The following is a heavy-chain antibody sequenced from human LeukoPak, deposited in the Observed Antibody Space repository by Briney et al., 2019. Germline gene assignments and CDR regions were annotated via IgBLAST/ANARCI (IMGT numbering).Heavy chain of an antibody. CDR1: GYTFTSYD. D-gene: IGHD3-22*01. CDR3: ARVDRSSGYYYYFDY. CDR2: IIPIFGTA. Sequence: SVKVSCKASGYTFTSYDINWVRQATGQGLEWMGGIIPIFGTANYAQKFQGRVTITADESTSTAYMELSSLRSEDTAVYYCARVDRSSGYYYYFDYWGQGTLVTVSS. J-gene: IGHJ4*02. V-gene: IGHV1-69*13.